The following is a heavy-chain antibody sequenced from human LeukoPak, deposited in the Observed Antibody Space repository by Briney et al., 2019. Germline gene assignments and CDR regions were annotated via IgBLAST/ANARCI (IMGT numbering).Heavy chain of an antibody. D-gene: IGHD3-9*01. Sequence: SETLSLTCTVSGGSLSSYYWSWIRQPPGKGLEWIGYMYYSGSTNYNPSLKSPVTISVDMSKNQVSLKLSSVTAADTAVYYCARRGYDILTGYHIKYYFDYWGQGTLVTVSS. J-gene: IGHJ4*02. CDR1: GGSLSSYY. CDR2: MYYSGST. V-gene: IGHV4-59*01. CDR3: ARRGYDILTGYHIKYYFDY.